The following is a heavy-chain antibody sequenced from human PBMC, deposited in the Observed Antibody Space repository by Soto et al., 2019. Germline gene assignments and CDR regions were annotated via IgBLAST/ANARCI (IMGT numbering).Heavy chain of an antibody. J-gene: IGHJ4*02. CDR3: ARSNTRYSSPDY. D-gene: IGHD3-22*01. CDR2: FYFST. Sequence: SETLSLTCTVSGDSINKYQWSWVRQPPGKGLEWIGCFYFSTNYNPALNSRVTISVDRSKNHFSLKLTSATAADTAVYFCARSNTRYSSPDYWGQGTLVTVSS. V-gene: IGHV4-59*08. CDR1: GDSINKYQ.